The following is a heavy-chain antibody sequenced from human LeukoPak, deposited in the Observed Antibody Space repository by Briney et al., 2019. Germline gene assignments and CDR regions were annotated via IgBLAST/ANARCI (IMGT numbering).Heavy chain of an antibody. V-gene: IGHV4-61*02. CDR1: GGYISSGSYY. CDR3: ARSGGYATTWDY. CDR2: IYTGVST. D-gene: IGHD3-16*01. J-gene: IGHJ4*02. Sequence: SETLSVTCTVSGGYISSGSYYLSWIRQPAGNGLEWMGRIYTGVSTKYNPSLKSRVTISVDTAKNQFSLKLNSVTAADTALYYCARSGGYATTWDYWGQGTLVTVSS.